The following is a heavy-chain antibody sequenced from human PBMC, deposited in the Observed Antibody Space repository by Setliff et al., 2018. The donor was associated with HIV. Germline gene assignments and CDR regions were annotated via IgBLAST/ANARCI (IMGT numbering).Heavy chain of an antibody. V-gene: IGHV4-31*03. CDR1: GVSISSGGYY. CDR3: GRPSETAMASFDS. CDR2: IYYTGST. Sequence: KTSETLSLTCTVSGVSISSGGYYWNWIRPHQGKGLEWLGYIYYTGSTYYNPSLKSRLPISVDTSKDQFSLKLNSVTAADTAVYYCGRPSETAMASFDSWGQGTLVTSPQ. J-gene: IGHJ4*02. D-gene: IGHD5-18*01.